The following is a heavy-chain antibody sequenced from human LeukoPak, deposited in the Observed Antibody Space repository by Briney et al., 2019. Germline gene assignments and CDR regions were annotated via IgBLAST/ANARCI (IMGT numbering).Heavy chain of an antibody. D-gene: IGHD3-10*01. CDR3: ARDRITMVRGVTYYYYGMDV. CDR2: VSSSSSTI. J-gene: IGHJ6*02. CDR1: GFTFSSYS. Sequence: GGSLRLSCAASGFTFSSYSMNWVRQAPGKGLEWVSYVSSSSSTIYYADSVKGRFTISRDNAKNSLYLQMNSLRDEDTAVYYCARDRITMVRGVTYYYYGMDVWGQGTTVTVSS. V-gene: IGHV3-48*02.